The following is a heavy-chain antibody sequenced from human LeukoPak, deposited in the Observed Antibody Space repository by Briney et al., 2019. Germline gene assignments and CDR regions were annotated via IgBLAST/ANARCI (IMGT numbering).Heavy chain of an antibody. CDR1: GYTFTSYG. V-gene: IGHV1-18*01. CDR2: ISAYNGNT. CDR3: ARDLGGGYSSSWYAFDI. J-gene: IGHJ3*02. Sequence: GASVKVSCKASGYTFTSYGISWVRQAPGQGLEWMGWISAYNGNTNYAQKLQGRVTMTTDTSTSTAYMELRSLRSDDTAVYYCARDLGGGYSSSWYAFDIWGQGTMVTVSS. D-gene: IGHD6-13*01.